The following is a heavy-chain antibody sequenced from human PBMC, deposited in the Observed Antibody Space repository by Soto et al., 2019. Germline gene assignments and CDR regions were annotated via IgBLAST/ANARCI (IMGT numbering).Heavy chain of an antibody. V-gene: IGHV1-2*02. CDR3: ARGRTTGVDY. CDR2: INSYSGGT. CDR1: GGTFSSYA. D-gene: IGHD3-10*01. Sequence: QVQLVQSGAEVKKPGSSVKVSCKASGGTFSSYAISWVRQAPGQGLEWMGWINSYSGGTNYAQKFQGRVTMTRDTSISTAYMDLTRLTSDDTAVYYCARGRTTGVDYWGQGTLVTVSS. J-gene: IGHJ4*02.